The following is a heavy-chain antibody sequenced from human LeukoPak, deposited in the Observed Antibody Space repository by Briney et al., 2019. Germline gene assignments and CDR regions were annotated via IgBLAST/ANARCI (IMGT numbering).Heavy chain of an antibody. CDR3: ARPKTLGYFDWLGPDYNWFDP. CDR2: ISYSGTP. CDR1: GGSISSSRYY. V-gene: IGHV4-39*01. D-gene: IGHD3-9*01. Sequence: PSETLSLTCTVSGGSISSSRYYWGWIRQAPGKGLEWIGSISYSGTPHYNPSVKSRVTISVDTSKNQFFLKLTSVTAADTAVYYCARPKTLGYFDWLGPDYNWFDPWGQGTLVTVSS. J-gene: IGHJ5*02.